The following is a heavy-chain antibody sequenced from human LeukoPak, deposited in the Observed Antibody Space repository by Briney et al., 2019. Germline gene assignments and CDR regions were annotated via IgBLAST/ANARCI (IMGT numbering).Heavy chain of an antibody. CDR2: INPNSGGT. CDR1: GYTFTGYY. D-gene: IGHD3-10*01. CDR3: AISREDYYGSGSYVDY. Sequence: ASVNVSCKASGYTFTGYYMHWVRQAPGQGLEWMVWINPNSGGTNYAQKFQGRVTMTRDTSISTAYMELSRLRSDDTAVYYCAISREDYYGSGSYVDYWGQGTLVTVSS. V-gene: IGHV1-2*02. J-gene: IGHJ4*02.